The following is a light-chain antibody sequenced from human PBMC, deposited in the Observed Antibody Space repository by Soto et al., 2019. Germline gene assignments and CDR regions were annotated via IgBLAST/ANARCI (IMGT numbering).Light chain of an antibody. CDR2: DVT. Sequence: QSALTQPRSVSGSPGQSVTISCTGTSSDVGAYNCVSWYQQHPGKAPRLMIYDVTKRPSGVPDRFSGSKSGSTAPLTISGLQAEDDADYYCCSYAGSNTHVVFGGGTKLTVL. CDR3: CSYAGSNTHVV. CDR1: SSDVGAYNC. J-gene: IGLJ2*01. V-gene: IGLV2-11*01.